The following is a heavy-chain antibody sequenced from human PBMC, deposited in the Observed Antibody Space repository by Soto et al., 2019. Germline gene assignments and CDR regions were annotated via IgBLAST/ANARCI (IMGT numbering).Heavy chain of an antibody. CDR1: GGFISHYY. Sequence: SETLSLTCTVSGGFISHYYWSWIRQPPGKGLEWIGYMYYSGSTNYNPSLQSRVTISVDTSKKQFSLKLNSVTAADTAVYYCGRGNGNYYYYGLDVWGLGTTVTVSS. V-gene: IGHV4-59*01. J-gene: IGHJ6*02. CDR3: GRGNGNYYYYGLDV. D-gene: IGHD2-8*01. CDR2: MYYSGST.